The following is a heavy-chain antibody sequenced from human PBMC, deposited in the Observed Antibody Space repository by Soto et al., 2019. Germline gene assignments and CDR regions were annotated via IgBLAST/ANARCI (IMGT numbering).Heavy chain of an antibody. D-gene: IGHD4-17*01. CDR3: ARHNPTVVTEVFDI. J-gene: IGHJ3*02. Sequence: SETLSLTCTVSGGSISSSSYYWGWIRQPPGKGLEWIGSIYYSGSTYYNPSLKSRVTISVDTSKNQFSLKLSSVTAADTAVYYSARHNPTVVTEVFDIWGQGTMATVSS. CDR2: IYYSGST. V-gene: IGHV4-39*01. CDR1: GGSISSSSYY.